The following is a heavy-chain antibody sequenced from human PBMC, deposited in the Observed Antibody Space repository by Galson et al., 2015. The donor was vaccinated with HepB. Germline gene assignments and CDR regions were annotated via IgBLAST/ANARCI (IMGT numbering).Heavy chain of an antibody. CDR1: GFTFSSYS. CDR2: ISSSSSYI. CDR3: ARDPGGGYYGTDPEYYFDY. Sequence: SLRLSCAASGFTFSSYSMNWVRQAPGKGLEWVSSISSSSSYIYYADSVKGRFTISRDNAKNSLYLQMNSLRAEDTAVYYCARDPGGGYYGTDPEYYFDYWGQGTLVTVSS. V-gene: IGHV3-21*01. D-gene: IGHD3-10*01. J-gene: IGHJ4*02.